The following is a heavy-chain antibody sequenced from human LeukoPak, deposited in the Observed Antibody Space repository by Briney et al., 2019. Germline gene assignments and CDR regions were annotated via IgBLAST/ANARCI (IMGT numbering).Heavy chain of an antibody. CDR1: GVSFSGYY. V-gene: IGHV4-31*11. CDR3: TRADHDGSGRFFDL. CDR2: IYYSGST. J-gene: IGHJ2*01. Sequence: KASETLSLTCAVYGVSFSGYYWSWIRQHPGKGLEWIGYIYYSGSTYYNPSLKSRVAISVDTSTNQFSLKLTSVTAADTAMYYCTRADHDGSGRFFDLWGRGTLVTVSS. D-gene: IGHD1-14*01.